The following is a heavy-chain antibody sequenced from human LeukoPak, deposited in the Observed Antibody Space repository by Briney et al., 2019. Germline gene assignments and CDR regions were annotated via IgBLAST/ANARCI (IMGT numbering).Heavy chain of an antibody. CDR2: ISYDGSNK. Sequence: GGSLRLSCAASGFTFSSYAMHWVRQAPGKGLEWVAVISYDGSNKYYADSVKGRFTISRDNSKNTLYLQMNSLRAEDTAVYYCARPPGMATILHYFDYWGQGTLVTVSS. J-gene: IGHJ4*02. V-gene: IGHV3-30-3*01. CDR1: GFTFSSYA. D-gene: IGHD5-24*01. CDR3: ARPPGMATILHYFDY.